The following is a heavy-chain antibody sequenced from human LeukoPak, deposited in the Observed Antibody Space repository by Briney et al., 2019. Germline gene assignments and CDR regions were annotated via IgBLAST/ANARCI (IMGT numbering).Heavy chain of an antibody. CDR2: IIPIFGTA. Sequence: SVKVSCKASGYTFTNYHIAWVRQAPGQGLEWMGGIIPIFGTANYAQKFQGRVTITADESTSTAYMELSSLRSEDTAVYYCARDPGWPNRNYYYYGMDVWGQGTTVTVSS. CDR3: ARDPGWPNRNYYYYGMDV. J-gene: IGHJ6*02. V-gene: IGHV1-69*13. D-gene: IGHD6-19*01. CDR1: GYTFTNYH.